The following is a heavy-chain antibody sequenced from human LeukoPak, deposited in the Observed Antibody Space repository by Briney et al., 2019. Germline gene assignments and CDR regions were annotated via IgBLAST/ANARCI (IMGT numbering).Heavy chain of an antibody. CDR3: ASDTNNGLDV. V-gene: IGHV3-11*01. Sequence: GGSLRLSCAASGFTFSDYCINWIRQAPGKGLEWVSHIRSSGGIMQYADSVKGRFTITRDNAQNFMSLQMNSLKPEDTAVYYCASDTNNGLDVWGRGTTVTVSS. CDR2: IRSSGGIM. CDR1: GFTFSDYC. D-gene: IGHD1-14*01. J-gene: IGHJ6*02.